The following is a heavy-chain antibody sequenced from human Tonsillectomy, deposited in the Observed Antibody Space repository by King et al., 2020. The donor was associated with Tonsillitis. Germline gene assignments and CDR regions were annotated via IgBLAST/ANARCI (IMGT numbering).Heavy chain of an antibody. Sequence: VQLVESGGGVVQPGRSLRLSCAASGFTFSSYGMHWVRQAPGKGLEWVAVISYDGSNKYYADSVKGRFTISRDNSKNTLYLQMNSLRAEDTAVYYCAKVNGELLEPNFDYWGQGTLVTVSS. D-gene: IGHD7-27*01. CDR3: AKVNGELLEPNFDY. J-gene: IGHJ4*02. CDR2: ISYDGSNK. V-gene: IGHV3-30*18. CDR1: GFTFSSYG.